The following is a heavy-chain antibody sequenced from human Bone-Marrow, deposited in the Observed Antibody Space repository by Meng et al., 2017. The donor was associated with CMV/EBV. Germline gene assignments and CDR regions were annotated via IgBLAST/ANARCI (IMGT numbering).Heavy chain of an antibody. CDR1: GYSFTSYW. CDR3: ASIQGYYYDSSGSLGAKAFDI. CDR2: IYPGDSDT. D-gene: IGHD3-22*01. J-gene: IGHJ3*02. V-gene: IGHV5-51*01. Sequence: GESLKISCKGSGYSFTSYWIGWVRQMPGKGLEWMGIIYPGDSDTRYSPSFQGQVTISADKSISTAYLQWSSLKASDTAMYYCASIQGYYYDSSGSLGAKAFDIWGQGTMVTFSS.